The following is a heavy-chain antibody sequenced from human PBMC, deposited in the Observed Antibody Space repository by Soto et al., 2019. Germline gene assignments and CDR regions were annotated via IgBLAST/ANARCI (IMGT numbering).Heavy chain of an antibody. J-gene: IGHJ3*02. CDR2: IDPSDSYA. CDR1: GGSLSSSW. D-gene: IGHD6-13*01. V-gene: IGHV5-10-1*01. CDR3: ESSSSWSGAFDI. Sequence: SQTRSCEGCGGSLSSSWRRWVRQMPGKGLEWMGRIDPSDSYANYSPSFQGHVTISADKSISTAYLQWSSLKASDTAMYYCESSSSWSGAFDIRGQGTMVTV.